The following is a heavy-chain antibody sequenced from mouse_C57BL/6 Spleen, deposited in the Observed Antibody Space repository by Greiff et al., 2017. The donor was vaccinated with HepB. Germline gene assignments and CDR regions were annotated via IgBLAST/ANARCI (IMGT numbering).Heavy chain of an antibody. V-gene: IGHV6-3*01. Sequence: EVMLVESGGGLVQPGGSMKLSCVASGFTFSNYWMNWVRQSPEKGLEWVAQIRLKSDNYATHYAESVKGRFTISRDDSKSSVYLQMNNLRAEDTGIYYCTGNPIYYYGSSSFDYWGQGTTLTVSS. CDR2: IRLKSDNYAT. CDR3: TGNPIYYYGSSSFDY. J-gene: IGHJ2*01. D-gene: IGHD1-1*01. CDR1: GFTFSNYW.